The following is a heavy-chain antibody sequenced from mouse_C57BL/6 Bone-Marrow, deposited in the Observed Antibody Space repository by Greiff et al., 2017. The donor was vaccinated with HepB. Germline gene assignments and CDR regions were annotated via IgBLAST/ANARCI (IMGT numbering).Heavy chain of an antibody. CDR3: ARGDYGSSPYYYAMDY. CDR1: GFSLTSYG. CDR2: IWSGGST. V-gene: IGHV2-2*01. D-gene: IGHD1-1*01. J-gene: IGHJ4*01. Sequence: VKLMESGPGLVQPSQSLSITCTVSGFSLTSYGVHWVRQSPGKGLEWLGVIWSGGSTDYNAAFISRLSISKDNSKSQVFFKMNSLQADDTAIYYCARGDYGSSPYYYAMDYWGQGTSVTVSS.